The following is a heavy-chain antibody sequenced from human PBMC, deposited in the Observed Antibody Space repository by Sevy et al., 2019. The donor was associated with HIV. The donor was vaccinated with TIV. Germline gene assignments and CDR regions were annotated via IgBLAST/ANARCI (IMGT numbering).Heavy chain of an antibody. CDR1: GGSISSGDYY. Sequence: SETLSLTCTVSGGSISSGDYYWTWMRQPPGKGLEWIGYIYYSGITYYNPSLKSRVARTVDTVKNQFSLKLTSVTAADTAVYYCDRYCISTSPHNWFDPWGQGTLVTVSS. D-gene: IGHD2-2*01. CDR2: IYYSGIT. V-gene: IGHV4-30-4*01. CDR3: DRYCISTSPHNWFDP. J-gene: IGHJ5*02.